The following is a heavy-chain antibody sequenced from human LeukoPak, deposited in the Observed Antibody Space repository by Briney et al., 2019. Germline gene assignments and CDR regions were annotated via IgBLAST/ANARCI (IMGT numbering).Heavy chain of an antibody. J-gene: IGHJ4*02. CDR1: GGSISNSNYY. CDR2: IYYSGTT. D-gene: IGHD5-24*01. CDR3: ARELRDGSHPDY. V-gene: IGHV4-39*07. Sequence: SETLSLTCSVSGGSISNSNYYWGWIRQPPGKGLEWIGNIYYSGTTNYNPSLKSRVTISVDTSKNQFSLKLSSVTAADTAVYYCARELRDGSHPDYWGQGTLVTVSS.